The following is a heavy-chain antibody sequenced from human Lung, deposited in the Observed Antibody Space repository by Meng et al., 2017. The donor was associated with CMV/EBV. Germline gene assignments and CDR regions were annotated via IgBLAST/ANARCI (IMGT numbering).Heavy chain of an antibody. V-gene: IGHV3-7*01. J-gene: IGHJ4*02. D-gene: IGHD2-2*01. CDR1: GFHFSGYW. CDR2: INQHGTTK. Sequence: GESLKISCEASGFHFSGYWLSWVRQAPGKGLEWVANINQHGTTKYYADSLKGRFTISRDNTKNSLFLQIKSLRAEDTALYYCARELSSADYYFDYWGQRAPVTVSS. CDR3: ARELSSADYYFDY.